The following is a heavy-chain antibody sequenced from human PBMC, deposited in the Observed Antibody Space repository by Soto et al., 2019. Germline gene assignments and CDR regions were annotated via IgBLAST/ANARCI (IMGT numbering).Heavy chain of an antibody. Sequence: SETLSLTCTVTGGSINTYYWSWIRQSAGKGLEWIGRVYTTGSTNYNPSLKSRVTISVDTSRNQFSLSLRSVTAADTAVYYCARDFNFIFEDFADMRWNFDPWGQGTLVTVYS. CDR3: ARDFNFIFEDFADMRWNFDP. J-gene: IGHJ5*02. CDR2: VYTTGST. D-gene: IGHD3-3*02. CDR1: GGSINTYY. V-gene: IGHV4-4*07.